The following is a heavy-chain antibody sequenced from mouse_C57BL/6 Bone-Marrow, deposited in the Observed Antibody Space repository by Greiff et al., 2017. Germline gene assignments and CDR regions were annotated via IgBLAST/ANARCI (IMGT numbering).Heavy chain of an antibody. CDR1: GYTFTSYW. D-gene: IGHD2-2*01. CDR2: IHPNSGST. CDR3: ARRRVTDWYFDV. Sequence: VQLQQSGAELVKPGASVKLSCKASGYTFTSYWMHWVKQRPGQGLEWIGMIHPNSGSTNYNEKFKSKATLTVDKSSNTAYMQLSSLTSEDSAVYYCARRRVTDWYFDVWGTGTTVTVSS. V-gene: IGHV1-64*01. J-gene: IGHJ1*03.